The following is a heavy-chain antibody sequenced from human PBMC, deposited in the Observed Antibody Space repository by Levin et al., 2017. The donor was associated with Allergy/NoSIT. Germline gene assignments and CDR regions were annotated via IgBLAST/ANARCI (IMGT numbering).Heavy chain of an antibody. Sequence: ASVKVSCAASGFTFTNYAMNWVRQAPGKGLEWVSGITGSGDTTYYTDSVKGRFTISRDNSKNTLYLQMNSLRDEDTAAYYCAKGAGGSGRFWGQGTLVTVSS. CDR1: GFTFTNYA. D-gene: IGHD3-10*01. J-gene: IGHJ4*02. CDR3: AKGAGGSGRF. V-gene: IGHV3-23*01. CDR2: ITGSGDTT.